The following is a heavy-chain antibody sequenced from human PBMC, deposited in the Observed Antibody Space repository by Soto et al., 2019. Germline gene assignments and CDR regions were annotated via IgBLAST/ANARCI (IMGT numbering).Heavy chain of an antibody. Sequence: SETLSLTCTVSGGSISSHYWSWLRQPPGKGLEWIGYIYYSGSTNYNPSLKSRVTISVDTSKNQFSLKLSSVTAADTAVYYCARRYCSGGSCPFDYGMDVWGQGTTVTV. CDR1: GGSISSHY. CDR2: IYYSGST. V-gene: IGHV4-59*08. CDR3: ARRYCSGGSCPFDYGMDV. J-gene: IGHJ6*02. D-gene: IGHD2-15*01.